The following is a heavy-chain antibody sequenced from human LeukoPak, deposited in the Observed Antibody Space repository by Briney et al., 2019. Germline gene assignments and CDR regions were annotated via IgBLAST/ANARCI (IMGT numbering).Heavy chain of an antibody. J-gene: IGHJ4*02. CDR2: IYSSANT. Sequence: PGGPLRLPCVVSGFTVSSNYMSWVRPAPGEGLEWVSIIYSSANTYHADSVKGRFTISRDNSKNTLYLQMNSLRAEDTAVYYCARTLAGTGNYFDYWGQGTLVTVSS. V-gene: IGHV3-53*01. CDR3: ARTLAGTGNYFDY. D-gene: IGHD6-19*01. CDR1: GFTVSSNY.